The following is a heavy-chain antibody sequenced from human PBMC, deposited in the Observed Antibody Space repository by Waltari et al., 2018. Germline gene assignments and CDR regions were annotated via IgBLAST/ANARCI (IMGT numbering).Heavy chain of an antibody. J-gene: IGHJ4*02. Sequence: QVQLVQSGAEVKKPGASVKVSCKASGYTFTSYGISWVRQAPGQGLEWMGWISAYNGNTNSAQKHQGRVTIPTDTSTRTAYMELRGLRSDDTAVYDCATWRATANGEAVDIWGQGTLVTVSS. CDR1: GYTFTSYG. CDR3: ATWRATANGEAVDI. D-gene: IGHD2-8*01. CDR2: ISAYNGNT. V-gene: IGHV1-18*01.